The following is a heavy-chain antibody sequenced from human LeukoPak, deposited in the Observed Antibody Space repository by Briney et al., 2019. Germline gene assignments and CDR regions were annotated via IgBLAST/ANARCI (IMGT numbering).Heavy chain of an antibody. CDR2: INTNTGNP. CDR3: ARVAEYSSGWYDPFDY. V-gene: IGHV7-4-1*02. D-gene: IGHD6-19*01. Sequence: ASVKVSCKASGYSFTSYAMNWVRQAPGQGLEWMGWINTNTGNPTYAQGFTGRCVFSLDTSVSTAYLQISSLKAEDTAVYSCARVAEYSSGWYDPFDYWGQETLVTVSS. J-gene: IGHJ4*02. CDR1: GYSFTSYA.